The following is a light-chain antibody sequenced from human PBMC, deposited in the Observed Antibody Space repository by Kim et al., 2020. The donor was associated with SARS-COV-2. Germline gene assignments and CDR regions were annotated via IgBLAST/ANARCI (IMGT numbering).Light chain of an antibody. Sequence: ASVGDRITITCHASQDISDYLNWYQQKPGKAPNLLIHDASTLETGVPSRFSGSGSGTHFTFTINNLQPEDFATYYCQQYDNLPFTFGPGTKVDIK. CDR3: QQYDNLPFT. V-gene: IGKV1-33*01. CDR2: DAS. CDR1: QDISDY. J-gene: IGKJ3*01.